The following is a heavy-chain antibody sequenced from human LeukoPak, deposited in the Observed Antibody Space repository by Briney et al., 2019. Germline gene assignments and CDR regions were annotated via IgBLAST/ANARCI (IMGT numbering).Heavy chain of an antibody. CDR3: AKDMYDSSGYPHYFDY. Sequence: GRSLRLSCAASGFTFDDYAMHWVRQAPGKGLEWVSGISWNSGSIGYAGSVKGRFTISRDNAKNSLYLQMNSLRAEDTALYYCAKDMYDSSGYPHYFDYWGQGTLVTVSS. J-gene: IGHJ4*02. CDR2: ISWNSGSI. V-gene: IGHV3-9*01. D-gene: IGHD3-22*01. CDR1: GFTFDDYA.